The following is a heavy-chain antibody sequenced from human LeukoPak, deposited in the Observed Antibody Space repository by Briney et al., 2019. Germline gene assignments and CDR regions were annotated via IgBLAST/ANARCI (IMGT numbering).Heavy chain of an antibody. CDR1: GFTFSSYG. J-gene: IGHJ5*02. CDR3: AARSDFYGYVWGSPRT. CDR2: ISYDGSNK. D-gene: IGHD3-16*01. V-gene: IGHV3-30*03. Sequence: TGGSLRLSCAASGFTFSSYGMHWVRQAPGKGLEWVAVISYDGSNKYYADSVKGRFTISRDNSKNTLYLQMNSLRGEDTAVYYCAARSDFYGYVWGSPRTWGQGTLVTVSS.